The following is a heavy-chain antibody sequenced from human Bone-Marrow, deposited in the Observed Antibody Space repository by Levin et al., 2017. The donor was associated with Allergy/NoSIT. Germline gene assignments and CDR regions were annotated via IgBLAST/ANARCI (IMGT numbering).Heavy chain of an antibody. D-gene: IGHD3-3*01. CDR3: ARGGIRDQYCDDFSGLDV. Sequence: SVKVSCRASGHPFSDYAINWVRQAPGQGLQWMGGIIPVFGTINYAQRFQDRVTISADESTSVIYLEVSSLRSDDTAVYYCARGGIRDQYCDDFSGLDVWGQGSSVTVSS. CDR1: GHPFSDYA. CDR2: IIPVFGTI. V-gene: IGHV1-69*13. J-gene: IGHJ6*02.